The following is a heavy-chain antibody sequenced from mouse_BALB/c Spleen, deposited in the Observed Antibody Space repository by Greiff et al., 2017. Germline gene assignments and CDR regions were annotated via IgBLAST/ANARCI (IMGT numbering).Heavy chain of an antibody. CDR1: GYSITSGYS. CDR3: ARGNGAYYRYDDAMDY. V-gene: IGHV3-1*02. D-gene: IGHD2-14*01. Sequence: VQLKESGPDLVKPSQSLSLTCTVTGYSITSGYSWHWIRQFPGNKLEWMGYIHYSGSTNYNPSLKSRISITRDTSKNQFFLQLNSVTTEDTATYYCARGNGAYYRYDDAMDYWGQGTSVTVSS. CDR2: IHYSGST. J-gene: IGHJ4*01.